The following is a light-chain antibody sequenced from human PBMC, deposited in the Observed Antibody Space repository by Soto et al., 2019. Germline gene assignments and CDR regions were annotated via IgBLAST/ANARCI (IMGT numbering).Light chain of an antibody. CDR2: GAS. CDR3: QQYDNWPSLT. Sequence: EIVMTQSPATLSVSPGERATLSCRASQSVRSNLAWYQHKPGQAPRLLIYGASTRANGIPARFSGSGAGTEFTLTISSLQSEDFAFYYCQQYDNWPSLTFGGGTK. J-gene: IGKJ4*01. CDR1: QSVRSN. V-gene: IGKV3-15*01.